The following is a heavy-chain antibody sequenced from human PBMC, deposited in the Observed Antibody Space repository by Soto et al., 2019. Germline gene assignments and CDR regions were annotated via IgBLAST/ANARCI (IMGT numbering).Heavy chain of an antibody. J-gene: IGHJ3*01. Sequence: EVQLVESGGGLVQPGGSLRLSCAASEFTVSSNFMSWVRQAPGKGLEWVSVIYSGGSTYYADSVKGRFTISRHNSKNTLYLQRKSLRVEDTAMYYCARALTVTVTTYLGAIDLWGQGTMVTVSS. CDR1: EFTVSSNF. V-gene: IGHV3-53*04. D-gene: IGHD4-17*01. CDR3: ARALTVTVTTYLGAIDL. CDR2: IYSGGST.